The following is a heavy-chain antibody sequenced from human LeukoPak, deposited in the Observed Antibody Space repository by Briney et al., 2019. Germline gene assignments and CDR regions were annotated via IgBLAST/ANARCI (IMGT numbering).Heavy chain of an antibody. J-gene: IGHJ4*02. V-gene: IGHV3-73*01. CDR1: GFTFSGSA. D-gene: IGHD3-3*01. Sequence: GGSLRLSCAAFGFTFSGSAMHWVRQASGKGLEWVGRIISKANSYATAYAASVKGRFTVSRDDSKNTAYLQMNSLKTEDTAVYYCTSGSYPNTYYDFWSGFRFDYWGQGTLVTVSS. CDR2: IISKANSYAT. CDR3: TSGSYPNTYYDFWSGFRFDY.